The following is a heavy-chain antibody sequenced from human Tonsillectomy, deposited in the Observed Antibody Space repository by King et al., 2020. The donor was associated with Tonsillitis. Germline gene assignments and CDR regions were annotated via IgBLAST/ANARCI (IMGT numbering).Heavy chain of an antibody. Sequence: QLQLQESGPGLVKPSETLSLTCTVSGGSISSSSYYWGWIRQPTGKGLEWIGSIYYSGSTYYNPSLKSRVTISVDTSKNQFSLKLSSVTAADTAVYYCARLDSSGWFDIWGQGTMVTVSS. J-gene: IGHJ3*02. CDR2: IYYSGST. V-gene: IGHV4-39*01. D-gene: IGHD6-19*01. CDR3: ARLDSSGWFDI. CDR1: GGSISSSSYY.